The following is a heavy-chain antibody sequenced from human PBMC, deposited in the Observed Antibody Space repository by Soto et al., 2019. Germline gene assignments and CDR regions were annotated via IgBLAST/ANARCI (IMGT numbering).Heavy chain of an antibody. CDR2: ISYDGSNR. CDR1: GFTFSNYD. V-gene: IGHV3-30*03. CDR3: AIIPPTTVDY. Sequence: QVQLVESGGGVVQPGRSLRLSCAASGFTFSNYDMHWVRQAPGKGLEWVAAISYDGSNRYYADSVKGRFTISRDISKNTLYLQMNSLRLEGTAVYYCAIIPPTTVDYWGQGTLVTVFS. J-gene: IGHJ4*02. D-gene: IGHD4-17*01.